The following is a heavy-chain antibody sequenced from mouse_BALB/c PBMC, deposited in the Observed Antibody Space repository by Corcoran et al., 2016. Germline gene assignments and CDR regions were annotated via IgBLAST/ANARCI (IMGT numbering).Heavy chain of an antibody. J-gene: IGHJ4*01. Sequence: EVQLQQSGPELVKPGASVKMSCKASGYTFTSYVMHWVKQKPGQGLEWIGYINPYNDGTKYNEKFKGKATLTSDKSSSTAYMELSSLTSEDSAVYYCASGGYGYRYEDYYAMDYWGQGTSVTVSS. CDR2: INPYNDGT. V-gene: IGHV1S136*01. D-gene: IGHD2-14*01. CDR1: GYTFTSYV. CDR3: ASGGYGYRYEDYYAMDY.